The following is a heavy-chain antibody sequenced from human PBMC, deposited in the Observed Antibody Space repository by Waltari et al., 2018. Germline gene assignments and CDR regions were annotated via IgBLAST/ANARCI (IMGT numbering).Heavy chain of an antibody. D-gene: IGHD3-10*01. CDR2: INHSGST. CDR3: ARVWFGELFFDY. J-gene: IGHJ4*02. Sequence: QVQLQQWGAGLLKPSETLSLTCAVYGGSFSGYYWSWIRQPPGKGLEWIGEINHSGSTNYIPSLKSRVTISVDTSKNQFSLKLSSVTAADTAVYYCARVWFGELFFDYWGQGTLVTVSS. V-gene: IGHV4-34*01. CDR1: GGSFSGYY.